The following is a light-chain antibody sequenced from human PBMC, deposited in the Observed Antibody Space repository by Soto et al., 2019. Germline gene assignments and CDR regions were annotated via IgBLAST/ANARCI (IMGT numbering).Light chain of an antibody. CDR1: QSISSY. Sequence: DIQMTQSPSSLSASVGDRVTITCRARQSISSYLNWYQQKPGKAPKRLIYAASRLRSGVPTRFSGSGAGTDFSLTISSLQPEDFATYYCQQKYSPPPITFGQGTRLEIK. CDR3: QQKYSPPPIT. V-gene: IGKV1-39*01. J-gene: IGKJ5*01. CDR2: AAS.